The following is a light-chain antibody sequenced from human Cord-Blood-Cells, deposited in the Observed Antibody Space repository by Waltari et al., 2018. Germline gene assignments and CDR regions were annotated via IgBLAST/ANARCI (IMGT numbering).Light chain of an antibody. CDR2: EVS. V-gene: IGLV2-14*01. Sequence: QSALTQPASVSGSPGQSITISCTGPSSDVGGYNYFSWYQQHPGKAPKLMIYEVSNRPSGFSNRFSGSKSGNTASLTISGLQAEDEADYYCSSYTSSSTPVVFGGGTKLTVL. CDR1: SSDVGGYNY. CDR3: SSYTSSSTPVV. J-gene: IGLJ2*01.